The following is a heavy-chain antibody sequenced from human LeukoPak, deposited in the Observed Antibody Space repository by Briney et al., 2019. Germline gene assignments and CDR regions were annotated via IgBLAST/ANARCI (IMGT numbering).Heavy chain of an antibody. D-gene: IGHD1-1*01. CDR3: ARGNAHAFDI. CDR2: IHSDGSST. Sequence: GRSLRLSSAASGFTFSNEWMHWVRQAPGKALVWVSRIHSDGSSTTSADSVKGRFTISRDNAENTLYLQMNSLRAEDTAVYFCARGNAHAFDIWGQGTMVTVSS. CDR1: GFTFSNEW. J-gene: IGHJ3*02. V-gene: IGHV3-74*01.